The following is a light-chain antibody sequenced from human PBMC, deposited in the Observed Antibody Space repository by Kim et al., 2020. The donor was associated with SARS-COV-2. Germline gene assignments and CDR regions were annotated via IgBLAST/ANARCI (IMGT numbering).Light chain of an antibody. CDR2: RDG. CDR1: SIASKS. Sequence: SYELTQPPSVSVAPEQTARITCGGDSIASKSVNWYQQKPGQAPVVVIYRDGARPSGVPERFSVSNSGPHSVDTATLTITRVEGGDEADYFCQVWDSDTNHLVFGGGTKLTVL. J-gene: IGLJ3*02. CDR3: QVWDSDTNHLV. V-gene: IGLV3-21*01.